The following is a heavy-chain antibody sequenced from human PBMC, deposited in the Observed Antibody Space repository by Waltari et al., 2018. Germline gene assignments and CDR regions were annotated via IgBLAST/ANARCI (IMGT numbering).Heavy chain of an antibody. V-gene: IGHV4-34*02. CDR3: ARSIPRSDF. D-gene: IGHD2-21*01. CDR1: GASLMGYS. CDR2: IDQRGTT. Sequence: QVQLQQWGAGLLKPSETLSLTCAVYGASLMGYSWSWIRQPPGRGLEWMGEIDQRGTTNFNPSLKSRVTMSVDTSNGQFSLRLSSVTAADTAVYYCARSIPRSDFWGQGALVTVSS. J-gene: IGHJ4*02.